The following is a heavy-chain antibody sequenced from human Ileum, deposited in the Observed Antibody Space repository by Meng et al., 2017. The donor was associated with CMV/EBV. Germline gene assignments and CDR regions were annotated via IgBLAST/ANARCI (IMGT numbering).Heavy chain of an antibody. CDR2: LYYSGST. CDR3: ANYGSPTCDYGSPRAFDS. Sequence: SSTGGYGWSLIRQHPGKGLDWIGYLYYSGSTYYIPSLKSRATISLHTSKNQFSRKLTSVTAADTAVYYCANYGSPTCDYGSPRAFDSWGQGTLVTVSS. CDR1: SSTGGYG. D-gene: IGHD4-17*01. V-gene: IGHV4-31*02. J-gene: IGHJ4*02.